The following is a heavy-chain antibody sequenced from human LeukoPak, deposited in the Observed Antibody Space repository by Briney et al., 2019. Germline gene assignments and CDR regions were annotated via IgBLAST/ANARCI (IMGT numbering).Heavy chain of an antibody. V-gene: IGHV3-33*01. J-gene: IGHJ4*02. CDR2: IWDNGSKI. Sequence: HPGGSLRLSCAASGFTFSSYGMRWVRQAPGEGLEWVADIWDNGSKIYYADSVKGRFTISRDNSKNTLYLQMSSLRAADTAVYYWAVQGSSWLIDYWGQGTLVTVSS. CDR1: GFTFSSYG. D-gene: IGHD3-9*01. CDR3: AVQGSSWLIDY.